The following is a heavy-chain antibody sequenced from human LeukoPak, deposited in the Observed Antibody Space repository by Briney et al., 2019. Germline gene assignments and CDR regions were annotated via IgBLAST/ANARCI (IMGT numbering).Heavy chain of an antibody. CDR1: GGSISSGSYY. D-gene: IGHD3-10*01. CDR2: IYTSGST. V-gene: IGHV4-61*02. J-gene: IGHJ5*02. Sequence: SETLSLTCTVSGGSISSGSYYWSWIRQPAGKGLEWIGRIYTSGSTNYNPSLKSRVTISVDTSKNQFSLKLNSVTAADTAVYYCARPIRSRDNNWFDPWGQGTLVTVSS. CDR3: ARPIRSRDNNWFDP.